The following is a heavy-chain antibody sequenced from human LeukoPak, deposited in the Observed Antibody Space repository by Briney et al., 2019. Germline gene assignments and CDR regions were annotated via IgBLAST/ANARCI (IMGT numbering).Heavy chain of an antibody. V-gene: IGHV4-38-2*02. CDR2: IYHSGNT. CDR3: ARGPGMGRNY. D-gene: IGHD3-10*01. J-gene: IGHJ4*02. CDR1: GYSISSGYY. Sequence: SETMSLTCTVSGYSISSGYYWGWIRQPPGKGLEWIGSIYHSGNTYYNPSLKSRLTISVDTSKNQFSLKLSSVTAADTAVYYCARGPGMGRNYWGQGTLVTVSS.